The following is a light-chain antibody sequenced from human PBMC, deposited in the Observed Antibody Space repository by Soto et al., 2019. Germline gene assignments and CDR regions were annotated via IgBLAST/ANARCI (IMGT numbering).Light chain of an antibody. Sequence: QSVLTQPPSVSGAPGQRVTLSCTGGSSNIGAGYDVHWYQHIPGTAPKLVIFGNTNRALGVPDRFSGSKSGASASLAITGLQADDEANYYCQSYDTNLNWVFGGGTKVTVL. V-gene: IGLV1-40*01. J-gene: IGLJ3*02. CDR2: GNT. CDR1: SSNIGAGYD. CDR3: QSYDTNLNWV.